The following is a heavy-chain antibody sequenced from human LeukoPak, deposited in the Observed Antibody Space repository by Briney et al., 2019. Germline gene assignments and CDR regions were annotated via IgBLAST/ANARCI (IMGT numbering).Heavy chain of an antibody. D-gene: IGHD6-13*01. CDR2: IIAIFGTA. CDR3: ARVGDSSSWYTFDY. Sequence: SVRVSSKASGGTFTIYAISWVRQAPGQGVGRMGGIIAIFGTANSTQKLQGRDTITTDEITSTAYMEMRRLRSEGTAVYYCARVGDSSSWYTFDYWGQGTLVTVSS. J-gene: IGHJ4*02. CDR1: GGTFTIYA. V-gene: IGHV1-69*05.